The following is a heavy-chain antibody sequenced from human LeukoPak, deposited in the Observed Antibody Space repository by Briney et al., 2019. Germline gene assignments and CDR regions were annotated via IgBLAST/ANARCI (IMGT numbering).Heavy chain of an antibody. V-gene: IGHV4-34*01. J-gene: IGHJ4*02. CDR2: INHSGST. D-gene: IGHD3-22*01. CDR3: ARGRRYYDSSGYSREYYFDY. CDR1: GGSFSGYY. Sequence: SETLSLTCAVYGGSFSGYYWSWIRQPPGKGLEWIGEINHSGSTNYNPSLKSRVTISVDTSKNQFSLKLSSVTAADTAVYYRARGRRYYDSSGYSREYYFDYWGQGTLVTVSS.